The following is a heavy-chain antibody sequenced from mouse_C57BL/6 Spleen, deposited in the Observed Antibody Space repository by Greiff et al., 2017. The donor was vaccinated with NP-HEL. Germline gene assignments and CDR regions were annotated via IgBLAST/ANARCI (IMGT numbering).Heavy chain of an antibody. Sequence: EVQLQQSGPELVKPGASVKMSCKASGYTFTDYNMHWVKQSHGKSLEWIGYINPNNGGTSYNQKFKGKATLTVNKSSSTAYMELRSLTSEDSAVYYCARWAGTTGDYAMDYWGQGTSVTVAS. CDR2: INPNNGGT. V-gene: IGHV1-22*01. J-gene: IGHJ4*01. CDR1: GYTFTDYN. D-gene: IGHD1-1*01. CDR3: ARWAGTTGDYAMDY.